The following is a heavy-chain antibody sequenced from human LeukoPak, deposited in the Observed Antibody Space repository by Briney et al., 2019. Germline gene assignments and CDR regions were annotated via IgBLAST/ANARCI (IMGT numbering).Heavy chain of an antibody. CDR1: GFAFSSYV. Sequence: GGFLRLSCEASGFAFSSYVMTWVRQAPGSGLEWVAAIDSNGVTANYADSVNGRFTISSDKSKNTLYLQLSSLRVEDTAAYYFARGDIDLVDYRYPFDYWGGGPLVPFSS. J-gene: IGHJ4*02. V-gene: IGHV3-23*01. CDR2: IDSNGVTA. D-gene: IGHD3-16*02. CDR3: ARGDIDLVDYRYPFDY.